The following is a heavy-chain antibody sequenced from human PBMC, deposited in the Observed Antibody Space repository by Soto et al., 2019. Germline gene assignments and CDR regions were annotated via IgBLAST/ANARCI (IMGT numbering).Heavy chain of an antibody. CDR1: GGTFHNYA. CDR2: IIPIFGTA. D-gene: IGHD2-15*01. J-gene: IGHJ6*02. V-gene: IGHV1-69*13. CDR3: ASNFVAANTFYYYYYGMDV. Sequence: GASVKVSRKASGGTFHNYAISWGRQAPGQRLEWMGGIIPIFGTANYAQKFQGRVTITADESTSTAYMELSSLRSEDTAVYYCASNFVAANTFYYYYYGMDVWGQGTTVTVSS.